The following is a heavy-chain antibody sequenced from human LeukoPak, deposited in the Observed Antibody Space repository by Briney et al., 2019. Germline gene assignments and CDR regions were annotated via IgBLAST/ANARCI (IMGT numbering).Heavy chain of an antibody. J-gene: IGHJ5*01. V-gene: IGHV3-23*01. D-gene: IGHD5-24*01. CDR3: AKRGDGGAWFDY. CDR1: GFTFSNYA. Sequence: PGGSPRLSCAASGFTFSNYAMMWVRQAPGKRLEWISSITGSGDGTYYADSVRGRFTISRDNAKNTLYLQMSSLRAEDTAVYYCAKRGDGGAWFDYWGQGALVIVSS. CDR2: ITGSGDGT.